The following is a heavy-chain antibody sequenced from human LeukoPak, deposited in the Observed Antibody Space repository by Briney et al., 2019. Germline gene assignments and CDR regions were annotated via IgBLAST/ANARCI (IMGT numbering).Heavy chain of an antibody. D-gene: IGHD2-15*01. J-gene: IGHJ6*03. V-gene: IGHV4-34*01. CDR3: AGSGSPSTTRRGQQGPPPYMDV. Sequence: SETLSLTCAVYGGSFSGYYWSWIRQPPGKGLEWIGDINHSGNYNPSLKSRVTISVDTSRNQFSLKLTSVTAADTAVYFCAGSGSPSTTRRGQQGPPPYMDVLGKGTTVTVSS. CDR1: GGSFSGYY. CDR2: INHSG.